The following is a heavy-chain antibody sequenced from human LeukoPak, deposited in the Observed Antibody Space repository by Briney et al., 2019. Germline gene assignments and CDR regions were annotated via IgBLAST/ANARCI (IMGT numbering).Heavy chain of an antibody. Sequence: GGSLRLSCEASGFSFPNYALAWVRQAPGKGLEWVSGISGSGGNTYYADFVTGRFSISRDNSNNTLFLQMSSLRADDTAVYYCAKRDAYDSSGYYPLFDYWGQGTLVTVSS. CDR3: AKRDAYDSSGYYPLFDY. D-gene: IGHD3-22*01. J-gene: IGHJ4*02. V-gene: IGHV3-23*01. CDR1: GFSFPNYA. CDR2: ISGSGGNT.